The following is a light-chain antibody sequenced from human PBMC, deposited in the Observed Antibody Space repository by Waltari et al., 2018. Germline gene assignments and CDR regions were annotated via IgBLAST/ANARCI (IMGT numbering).Light chain of an antibody. CDR1: QSVSRT. CDR2: GAS. CDR3: QHYVRLPVT. Sequence: EIVLTQSPGTLSLSPGERATLSCRASQSVSRTLACYQQKPGQAPRLLIYGASTRATGIPDRFSGSGSGTDFSLTISRLEAEDFAVYYCQHYVRLPVTFGQGTKVEIK. J-gene: IGKJ1*01. V-gene: IGKV3-20*01.